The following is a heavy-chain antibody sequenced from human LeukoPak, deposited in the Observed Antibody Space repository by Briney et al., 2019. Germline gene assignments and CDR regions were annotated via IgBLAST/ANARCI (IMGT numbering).Heavy chain of an antibody. CDR3: AGGAHDYGDYPYYYDSSGYSMPLDY. D-gene: IGHD3-22*01. Sequence: SVKVSCKASGGTFSSYAISWVRQAPGHGLEWMGRIIPIFGTANHAQKFQGRVTITTDESTSTAYMELSSLRSEDTAVYYCAGGAHDYGDYPYYYDSSGYSMPLDYWGQGTLVTVSS. CDR1: GGTFSSYA. CDR2: IIPIFGTA. V-gene: IGHV1-69*05. J-gene: IGHJ4*02.